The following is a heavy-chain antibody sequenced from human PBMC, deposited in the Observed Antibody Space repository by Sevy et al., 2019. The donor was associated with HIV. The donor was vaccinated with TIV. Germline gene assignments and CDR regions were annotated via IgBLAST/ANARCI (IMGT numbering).Heavy chain of an antibody. J-gene: IGHJ6*02. V-gene: IGHV3-30-3*01. CDR1: GFTFSSYA. D-gene: IGHD3-3*01. CDR2: ISYDGSNK. Sequence: GGSLRLSCAASGFTFSSYAMHWVRQAPGKGLEWVAFISYDGSNKYYADSVKGRFTISRDNSKNTLYLQMNSLRAEDTAVYYCARARHGGGFWSGYYVDLQDYYYGMDVWGQGTTVTVSS. CDR3: ARARHGGGFWSGYYVDLQDYYYGMDV.